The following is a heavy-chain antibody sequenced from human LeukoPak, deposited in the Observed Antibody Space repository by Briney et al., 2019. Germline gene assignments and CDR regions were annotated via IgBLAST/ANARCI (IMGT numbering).Heavy chain of an antibody. Sequence: GGSLRLSCAASGFTFSSYSMNWVRRAPGKGLEWVSSVTGNGDDTFFADSVRGRFTISRDNSKNTLYLQMNSLRAEDTAMYFCVRYTSGWFEDYWGQGTLVTVSS. D-gene: IGHD6-19*01. CDR1: GFTFSSYS. CDR2: VTGNGDDT. V-gene: IGHV3-21*04. J-gene: IGHJ4*02. CDR3: VRYTSGWFEDY.